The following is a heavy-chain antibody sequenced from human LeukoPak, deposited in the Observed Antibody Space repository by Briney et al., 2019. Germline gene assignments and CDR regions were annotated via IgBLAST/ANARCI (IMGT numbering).Heavy chain of an antibody. CDR3: ARYYYYDSSGDY. CDR2: IYYSGST. J-gene: IGHJ4*02. CDR1: GGSISSYY. V-gene: IGHV4-59*01. Sequence: PSETLSLTCTVSGGSISSYYWSWIRQPPGKGLEWIGYIYYSGSTNYNPSLKSRVTISVDTSKNQFSLKLSSVTAADTAVYYCARYYYYDSSGDYWGQGTLVTVYS. D-gene: IGHD3-22*01.